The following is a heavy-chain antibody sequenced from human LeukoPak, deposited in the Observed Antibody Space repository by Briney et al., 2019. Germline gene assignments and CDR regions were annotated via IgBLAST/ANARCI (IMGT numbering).Heavy chain of an antibody. V-gene: IGHV4-39*01. CDR1: GGSISSSSYY. D-gene: IGHD2-15*01. Sequence: TSGTLSLTCAVSGGSISSSSYYWGWIRQPPGKGLEWIGSIYYSGSTYYNPSLKSRVTISVDTSKNQFSLKLSSVTAADTAVYYCAARLRYRPLLGYYYYMDVWGKGTTVTVSS. CDR3: AARLRYRPLLGYYYYMDV. CDR2: IYYSGST. J-gene: IGHJ6*03.